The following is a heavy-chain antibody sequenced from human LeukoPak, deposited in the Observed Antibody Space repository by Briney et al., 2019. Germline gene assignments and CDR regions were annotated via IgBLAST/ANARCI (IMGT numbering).Heavy chain of an antibody. CDR2: IKQDGSEK. CDR3: ARDEIYYDILTGYRHFDY. V-gene: IGHV3-7*01. CDR1: GFTFSSYW. Sequence: GGSLRLSCEASGFTFSSYWMSWVRQAPGKGLEWVANIKQDGSEKKYLDSVKGRFTISRDNAKNSMYLQMNSLRAEDTAVYYRARDEIYYDILTGYRHFDYWGQGTLVTVFS. D-gene: IGHD3-9*01. J-gene: IGHJ4*02.